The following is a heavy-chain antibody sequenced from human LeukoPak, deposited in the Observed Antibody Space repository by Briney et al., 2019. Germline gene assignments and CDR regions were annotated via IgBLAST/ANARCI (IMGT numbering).Heavy chain of an antibody. V-gene: IGHV4-34*01. CDR1: GGSFSGYY. J-gene: IGHJ5*02. Sequence: SETLSLTCAVYGGSFSGYYWSWIRQPPGKGLEWIGEINHSGSTNYNPSLKSRVTISVDTSKNQFSLKLSSVTAADTAVYYCARRGLRSSYRAVWFDPWGQGTLVTVSS. CDR2: INHSGST. D-gene: IGHD4-17*01. CDR3: ARRGLRSSYRAVWFDP.